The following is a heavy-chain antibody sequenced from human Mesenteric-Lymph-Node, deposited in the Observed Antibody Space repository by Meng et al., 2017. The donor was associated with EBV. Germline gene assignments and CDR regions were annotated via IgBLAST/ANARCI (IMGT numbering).Heavy chain of an antibody. CDR1: GYSFSSYG. CDR3: ATDTGRVINNLFDP. V-gene: IGHV1-18*01. D-gene: IGHD3-22*01. CDR2: ISAYNGNI. Sequence: HVWVVESGAGVKKPGASVKVSCKASGYSFSSYGISWVRQAPGQGLEWMGWISAYNGNINYAQKFQGRVTMTTDTSTSTAYMELRSLRSDDTAVYYCATDTGRVINNLFDPWGQGTLVTVSS. J-gene: IGHJ5*02.